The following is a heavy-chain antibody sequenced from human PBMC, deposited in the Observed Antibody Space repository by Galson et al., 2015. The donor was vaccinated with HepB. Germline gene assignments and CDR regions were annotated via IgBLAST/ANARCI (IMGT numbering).Heavy chain of an antibody. V-gene: IGHV5-10-1*01. J-gene: IGHJ5*02. CDR3: ARLRVNLWGYEHWFDP. CDR1: GYSFTSYW. CDR2: IDPSDSYT. Sequence: QSGAEVKKPGESLRVSCKGSGYSFTSYWISWVRQMPGKGLEWMGRIDPSDSYTNYSPSFQGHVTISADKSISTAYLQWSSLKASDTAMYYCARLRVNLWGYEHWFDPWGQGTLVTVSS. D-gene: IGHD5-12*01.